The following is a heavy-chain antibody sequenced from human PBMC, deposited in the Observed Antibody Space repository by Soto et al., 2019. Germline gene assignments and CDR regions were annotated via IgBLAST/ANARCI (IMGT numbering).Heavy chain of an antibody. CDR2: ISGSGGST. J-gene: IGHJ3*02. V-gene: IGHV3-23*01. Sequence: PGGPLLLSSAASGFTFSSYAMSWVRQAPGKGMEWVSAISGSGGSTYYADSAKGRFTISRDNSKNTLYLQMNSLRAEDTAVYYCAKGERYYYDSSCVVSAFDIRGQVAMGT. CDR1: GFTFSSYA. CDR3: AKGERYYYDSSCVVSAFDI. D-gene: IGHD3-22*01.